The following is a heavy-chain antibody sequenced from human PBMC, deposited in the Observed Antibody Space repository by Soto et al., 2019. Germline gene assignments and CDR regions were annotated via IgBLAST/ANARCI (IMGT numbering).Heavy chain of an antibody. Sequence: EVQLVQSGGGSVQPGGSLRLSCAASGVTFTNYWMHWVRQVPGKGLVWVSRIDGVGAGTSYSDSVRGRFTISRDNAENMLYLQMNSLRAEDTAVYYCTTGFEYWGQGTLVTVSS. CDR2: IDGVGAGT. CDR1: GVTFTNYW. J-gene: IGHJ4*02. CDR3: TTGFEY. V-gene: IGHV3-74*01.